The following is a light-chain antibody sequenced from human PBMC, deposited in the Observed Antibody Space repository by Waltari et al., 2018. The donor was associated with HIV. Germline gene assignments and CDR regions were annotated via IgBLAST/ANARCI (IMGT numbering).Light chain of an antibody. Sequence: EVVMTQSPATLSVSPGERATLSCRASQSVSSNIAWYQQKPGQAPRLLIYGASTRDAGIPARFSGSGSGTEFTLTISSLQSEDFAVYYCQQYSNWPPVFTFGQGTKLEIK. J-gene: IGKJ2*01. V-gene: IGKV3-15*01. CDR3: QQYSNWPPVFT. CDR2: GAS. CDR1: QSVSSN.